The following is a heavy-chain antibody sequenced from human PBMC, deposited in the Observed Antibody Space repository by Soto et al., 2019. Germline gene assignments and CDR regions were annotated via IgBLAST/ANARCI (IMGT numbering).Heavy chain of an antibody. CDR3: ARGPPYYDFWSRDSPSRSYYYYGIAV. D-gene: IGHD3-3*01. CDR2: INHSGST. Sequence: PSETLSLTCAVYGGSFSGYYWSWIRQPPGKGLEWIGEINHSGSTNYNPSLKSRVTISVDTSKNQFSLKLSSVTAADAAVYYCARGPPYYDFWSRDSPSRSYYYYGIAVCRRRT. CDR1: GGSFSGYY. J-gene: IGHJ6*01. V-gene: IGHV4-34*01.